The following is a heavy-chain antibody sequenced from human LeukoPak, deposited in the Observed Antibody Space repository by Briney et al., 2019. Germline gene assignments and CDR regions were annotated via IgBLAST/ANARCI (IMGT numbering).Heavy chain of an antibody. CDR2: ISGSGGST. J-gene: IGHJ4*02. D-gene: IGHD2-15*01. V-gene: IGHV3-23*01. CDR1: AFTFSSYA. CDR3: AKETVVVVAATTDLDY. Sequence: GGSLRLSCAASAFTFSSYAMSWVRQAPGKGLEWVSAISGSGGSTYYADSVKGRFTISRDNSKNTLYLQMNSLRAEDTAVYYCAKETVVVVAATTDLDYWGQGTLVTVSS.